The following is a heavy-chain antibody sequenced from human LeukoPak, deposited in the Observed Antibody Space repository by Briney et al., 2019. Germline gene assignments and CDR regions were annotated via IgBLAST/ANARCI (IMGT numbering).Heavy chain of an antibody. V-gene: IGHV3-33*01. CDR1: GFTFSSYG. CDR3: ARGRAQWLVDY. J-gene: IGHJ4*02. D-gene: IGHD6-19*01. Sequence: GGSLRLSCAASGFTFSSYGMHWVRQAPGKGLEWVTLIWYDGSNKYYADSVKGRFTISRDNSKNTLYLQMNSLRAEDTAVYYCARGRAQWLVDYWGQGTLVTVSS. CDR2: IWYDGSNK.